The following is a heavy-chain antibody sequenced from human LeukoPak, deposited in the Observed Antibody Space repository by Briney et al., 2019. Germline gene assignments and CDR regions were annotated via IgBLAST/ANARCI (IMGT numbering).Heavy chain of an antibody. Sequence: GGSLRLSCAGSGYSFDDYGMRWVRQAPGKGLEWVAGINWNGGSTGYAASVKGRCTISRDNAKNALSLEMNSLRAEDTAFYYCVRLGRDGYTYGAAYWGLGTLVTVSS. D-gene: IGHD5-24*01. CDR3: VRLGRDGYTYGAAY. CDR2: INWNGGST. V-gene: IGHV3-20*04. CDR1: GYSFDDYG. J-gene: IGHJ1*01.